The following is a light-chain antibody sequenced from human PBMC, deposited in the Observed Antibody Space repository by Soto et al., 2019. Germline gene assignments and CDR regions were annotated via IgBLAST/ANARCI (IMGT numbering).Light chain of an antibody. CDR3: ETWDSNTRV. Sequence: QSVLTQSSSASASLGSSVKLTCTLSSRHITYIIAWHQQQPGKAPRYLMKLERSGSYNKGNGVPDRFSGSSSGADRYLTISNLQSEDEADYYCETWDSNTRVFGTGTKLTVL. J-gene: IGLJ1*01. CDR2: LERSGSY. CDR1: SRHITYI. V-gene: IGLV4-60*03.